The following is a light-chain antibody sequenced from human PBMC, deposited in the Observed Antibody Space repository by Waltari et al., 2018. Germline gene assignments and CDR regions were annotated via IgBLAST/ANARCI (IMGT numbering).Light chain of an antibody. CDR3: QQTYSTLYS. V-gene: IGKV1-39*01. CDR1: QSISTY. Sequence: IQMTQSPSSLSASVGDRVTITCRASQSISTYLNWYQQKPGKAPKLLIFATSSLQSGVPSRFSGSGSGKDFTLSVRSLQPESFATYSRQQTYSTLYSFG. CDR2: ATS. J-gene: IGKJ2*01.